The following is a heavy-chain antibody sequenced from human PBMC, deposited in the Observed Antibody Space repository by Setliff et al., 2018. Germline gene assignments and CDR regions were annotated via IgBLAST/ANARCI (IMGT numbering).Heavy chain of an antibody. J-gene: IGHJ6*03. V-gene: IGHV5-51*01. CDR3: AGREVEVAGTSYYYYMDV. CDR1: GYSFTSYW. D-gene: IGHD6-19*01. CDR2: IYPGDSDT. Sequence: GESLKISCKGSGYSFTSYWIGWVRQMPGKGLEWMGIIYPGDSDTRYSPSFQGQVTISADKSISTAYLQWSSLKASDTAMYYCAGREVEVAGTSYYYYMDVWGKGTTVTVSS.